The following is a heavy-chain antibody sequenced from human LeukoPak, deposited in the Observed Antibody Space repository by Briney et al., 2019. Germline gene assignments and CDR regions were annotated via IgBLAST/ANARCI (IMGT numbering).Heavy chain of an antibody. Sequence: SVKVSCKASGGTFSDYAISWVRQAPGQGLEWMGRIIPILGIANYAQKFQGRVTITADKSTSTAYMELSSLRSEDTAVYYCAREIPAAAFPNYVDCWGQGTLVTVSS. CDR2: IIPILGIA. V-gene: IGHV1-69*04. D-gene: IGHD2-2*01. J-gene: IGHJ4*02. CDR1: GGTFSDYA. CDR3: AREIPAAAFPNYVDC.